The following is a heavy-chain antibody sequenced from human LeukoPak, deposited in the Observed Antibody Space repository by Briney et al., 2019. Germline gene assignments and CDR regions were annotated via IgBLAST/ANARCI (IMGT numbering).Heavy chain of an antibody. CDR3: ARAGYYDSSGYTNFDY. J-gene: IGHJ4*02. Sequence: ASVKVSCKASGYTFTSYGISWVRQAPGQGLEWMGWISDYNSNTNYAQKLQGRVTMTTDTSTSTAYMELRSLRSDDTAVYYCARAGYYDSSGYTNFDYWGRGTLVTVSS. CDR2: ISDYNSNT. CDR1: GYTFTSYG. V-gene: IGHV1-18*01. D-gene: IGHD3-22*01.